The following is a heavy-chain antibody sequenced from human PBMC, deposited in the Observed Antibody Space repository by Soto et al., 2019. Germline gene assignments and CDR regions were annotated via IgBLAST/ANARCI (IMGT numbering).Heavy chain of an antibody. CDR2: IIPIFGTA. CDR3: ERDLRSGSYLIARGAAFDI. J-gene: IGHJ3*02. V-gene: IGHV1-69*13. Sequence: SVKVSCKASGGTFSSYAISWVRQAPGQGLEWMGGIIPIFGTANYAQKFQGRVTITADESTSTAYMELSSLRSEDTAVYYCERDLRSGSYLIARGAAFDIWG. CDR1: GGTFSSYA. D-gene: IGHD1-26*01.